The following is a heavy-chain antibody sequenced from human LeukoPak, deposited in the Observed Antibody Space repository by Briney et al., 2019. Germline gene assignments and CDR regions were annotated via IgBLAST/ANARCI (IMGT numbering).Heavy chain of an antibody. CDR1: GLTVSNNY. J-gene: IGHJ6*02. CDR3: AARGAAAGAYYYYYGMDV. Sequence: GGSLRLSCVASGLTVSNNYMNWVRQAPGKGLEWVSAISGSGGSTYYADSVKGRFTISRDNSKNTLYLQMNSLRAEDTAVYYCAARGAAAGAYYYYYGMDVWGQGTTVTVSS. CDR2: ISGSGGST. D-gene: IGHD6-13*01. V-gene: IGHV3-23*01.